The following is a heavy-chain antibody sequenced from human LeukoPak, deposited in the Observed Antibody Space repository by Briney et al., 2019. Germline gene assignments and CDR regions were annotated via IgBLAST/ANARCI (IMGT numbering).Heavy chain of an antibody. J-gene: IGHJ4*02. D-gene: IGHD3-9*01. V-gene: IGHV4-39*01. CDR2: IYYNGCT. CDR1: GGSVSSSIYY. Sequence: SETLSLTCTVSGGSVSSSIYYWGWIRQPPGKGLEWIGSIYYNGCTSYNPSLRSRVTISVDTSKNQFSLKLTSVTAADTAVYYCASRNDILSGYVFDFWGQGTLVTVSS. CDR3: ASRNDILSGYVFDF.